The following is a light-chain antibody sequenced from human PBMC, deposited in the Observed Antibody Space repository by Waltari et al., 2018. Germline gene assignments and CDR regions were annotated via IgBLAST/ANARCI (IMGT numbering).Light chain of an antibody. CDR3: QQRSIWPELT. CDR1: QSVGSH. J-gene: IGKJ4*01. V-gene: IGKV3-11*01. CDR2: DAS. Sequence: EIVLTQSPATLSLSPGERATLSCRASQSVGSHLLWYQHKPGQAPRLLIYDASDRATGIPARFSGSGSGTDFTLTISSLEPEDFAVYYCQQRSIWPELTFGGGTKVEIK.